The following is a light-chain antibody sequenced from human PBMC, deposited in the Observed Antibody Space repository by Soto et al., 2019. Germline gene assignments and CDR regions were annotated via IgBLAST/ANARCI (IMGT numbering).Light chain of an antibody. J-gene: IGKJ3*01. CDR2: GAS. CDR3: QQYNNWPRT. Sequence: IVMTQSPAPLSVSPGERATLSCRASQSVSSNLAWYQQKPGQAPRLLIYGASNRATGIPDRFSGSGSGTECTLTISSLQSEDVALYYCQQYNNWPRTFGPGTKVDI. CDR1: QSVSSN. V-gene: IGKV3D-15*01.